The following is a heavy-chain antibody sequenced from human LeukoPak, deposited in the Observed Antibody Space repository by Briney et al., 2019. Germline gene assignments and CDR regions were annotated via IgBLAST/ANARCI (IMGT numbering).Heavy chain of an antibody. CDR1: GFIFSGYW. CDR2: IKQEGSEK. J-gene: IGHJ6*04. V-gene: IGHV3-7*03. Sequence: PGRSLRLSCAPSGFIFSGYWMTWVRQAPGKGLEGVANIKQEGSEKYYVHSVNAPFTISSDNAKNSLYLQINSLRADDTAVYYCARVPSGKGWNYYYYCMDVWGKGTTVTVSS. D-gene: IGHD1-1*01. CDR3: ARVPSGKGWNYYYYCMDV.